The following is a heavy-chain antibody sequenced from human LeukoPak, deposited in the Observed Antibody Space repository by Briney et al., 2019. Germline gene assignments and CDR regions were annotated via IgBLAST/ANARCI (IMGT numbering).Heavy chain of an antibody. V-gene: IGHV1-2*02. J-gene: IGHJ3*02. D-gene: IGHD3-22*01. CDR2: INPNSGGT. CDR3: ARVPIVVVITTEAFDI. Sequence: ASVKVSCKASGYTFTGYYMHWVRQAPGQGLEWMGWINPNSGGTNYAQKFQGRVTMTRDTSISTAYMELSRLRSDDTAVYYCARVPIVVVITTEAFDIWGQGTMVTVSS. CDR1: GYTFTGYY.